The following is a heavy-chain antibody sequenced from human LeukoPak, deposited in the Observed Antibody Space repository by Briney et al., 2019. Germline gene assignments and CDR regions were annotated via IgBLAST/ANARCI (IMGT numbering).Heavy chain of an antibody. Sequence: QAGGSLRLSCAASGFTFSSYAMRWVRQAPGKGLEWVSAISGSGGSTYYADSVKGRFTISRDNSKNTLYLQMNSLRAEDTAVYYCAKDPLLWFGGNLYYYYGMDVWGQGTTVTVSS. CDR3: AKDPLLWFGGNLYYYYGMDV. CDR1: GFTFSSYA. D-gene: IGHD3-10*01. CDR2: ISGSGGST. V-gene: IGHV3-23*01. J-gene: IGHJ6*02.